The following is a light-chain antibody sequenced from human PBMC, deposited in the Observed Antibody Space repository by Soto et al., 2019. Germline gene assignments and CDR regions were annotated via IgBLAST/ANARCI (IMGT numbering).Light chain of an antibody. CDR1: SSDFGNYKF. CDR2: ETS. J-gene: IGLJ1*01. CDR3: CSHTTNYTYV. Sequence: QSALTQPASVSGSPGQSVTISCTGTSSDFGNYKFVSWYQHHPGKVPKVIIFETSQRPSGVSDRFSGSKSGNTASLTISGLQAEDEADYYCCSHTTNYTYVFGTGTKLTVL. V-gene: IGLV2-14*02.